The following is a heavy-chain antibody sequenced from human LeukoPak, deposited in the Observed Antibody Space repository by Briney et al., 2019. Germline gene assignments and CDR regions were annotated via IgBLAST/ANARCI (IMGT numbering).Heavy chain of an antibody. V-gene: IGHV3-23*01. CDR3: VKRVRYGSGNYYFDY. D-gene: IGHD3-10*01. CDR1: GFTFSTYG. Sequence: GGSLRLSCAASGFTFSTYGMSWVRQAPGKGLEWVSAISGSGDKTYYADSVKGRFTISRDNSKNTLYMQMNSLTAEDTAVYYCVKRVRYGSGNYYFDYWGQGTLVTVSP. J-gene: IGHJ4*02. CDR2: ISGSGDKT.